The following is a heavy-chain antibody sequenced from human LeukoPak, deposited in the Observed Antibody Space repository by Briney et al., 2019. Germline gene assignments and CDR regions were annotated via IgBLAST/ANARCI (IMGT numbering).Heavy chain of an antibody. V-gene: IGHV3-64*01. CDR3: ARGRDYGDSPDAFDI. J-gene: IGHJ3*02. D-gene: IGHD4-17*01. CDR2: ITSNGGST. Sequence: GGSLRLSCAASGFTFSGYAIHWVRQAPGKGLEYVSTITSNGGSTYYANSVKGRFTISRDNSKNTLYLQMGSLRAGDMAVYYCARGRDYGDSPDAFDIWGQGTMVTVSS. CDR1: GFTFSGYA.